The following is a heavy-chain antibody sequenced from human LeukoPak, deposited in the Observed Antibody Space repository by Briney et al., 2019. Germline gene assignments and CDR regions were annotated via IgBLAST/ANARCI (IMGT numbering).Heavy chain of an antibody. J-gene: IGHJ4*02. CDR3: ASYSGSYNY. Sequence: SETLSLTCTVSGGSLSGTHYYWGSIRQPPGKGLEWIGSIYYSGSTYYPSLKSRVTISVDTSKNQFSLKLSSVTAADTAVYYCASYSGSYNYWGQGTLVTVSS. D-gene: IGHD1-26*01. CDR1: GGSLSGTHYY. V-gene: IGHV4-39*01. CDR2: IYYSGST.